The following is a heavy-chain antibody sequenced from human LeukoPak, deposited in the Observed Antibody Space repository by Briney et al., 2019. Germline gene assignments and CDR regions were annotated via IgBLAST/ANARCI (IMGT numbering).Heavy chain of an antibody. J-gene: IGHJ4*02. CDR1: GYTLTSYY. D-gene: IGHD3-22*01. Sequence: ASLKASCKASGYTLTSYYMHWVRQAPGPGLGWMGIINPSVGSTSYAQKFQGRVTMTRDTSTSTVYMELSSLRSEDTAVYYCARDHYDSTGRYFDYWGQGALVTVSS. CDR3: ARDHYDSTGRYFDY. CDR2: INPSVGST. V-gene: IGHV1-46*01.